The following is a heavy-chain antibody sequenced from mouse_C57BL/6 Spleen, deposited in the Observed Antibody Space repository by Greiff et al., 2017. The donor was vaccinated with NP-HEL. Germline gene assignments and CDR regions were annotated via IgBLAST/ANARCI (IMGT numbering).Heavy chain of an antibody. V-gene: IGHV1-64*01. CDR2: IHPNSGST. CDR1: GYTFTSYW. J-gene: IGHJ3*01. D-gene: IGHD2-4*01. CDR3: AREQLFDYEVFAY. Sequence: QVQLQQSGAELVKPGASVKLSCKASGYTFTSYWMHWVKQRPGQGLEWIGMIHPNSGSTNYNEKFKSKATLTVDKSSSTAYMQLSSLTSEDSAVYYCAREQLFDYEVFAYWGQGTLVTVSA.